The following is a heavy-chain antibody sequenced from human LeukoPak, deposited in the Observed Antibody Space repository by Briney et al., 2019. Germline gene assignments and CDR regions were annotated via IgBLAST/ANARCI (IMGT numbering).Heavy chain of an antibody. J-gene: IGHJ4*02. CDR3: ARLIEVGGYFDWLPHDY. CDR2: IIPILGTA. Sequence: WASVKVSCKASGGTFSSYAISWVRQAPGQGLEWMGGIIPILGTANYAQKFQGRVTITADESTSTAYMELSSLRSEDTAVYYCARLIEVGGYFDWLPHDYWGQGTLITVSS. V-gene: IGHV1-69*01. D-gene: IGHD3-9*01. CDR1: GGTFSSYA.